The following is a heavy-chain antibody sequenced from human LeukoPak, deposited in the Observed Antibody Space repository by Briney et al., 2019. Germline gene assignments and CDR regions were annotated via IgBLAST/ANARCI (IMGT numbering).Heavy chain of an antibody. CDR2: ISYDGSNK. J-gene: IGHJ3*02. V-gene: IGHV3-30*03. CDR3: ARARGHLYDFWSGYTSITRDAFDI. Sequence: GRSPRLSCAASGFTFSSYGMHWVRQAPGKGLEWVAVISYDGSNKYYADSVKGRFAISRDNSKNTLYLQMNSLRSDDTAVYYCARARGHLYDFWSGYTSITRDAFDIWGQGTMVTVSS. CDR1: GFTFSSYG. D-gene: IGHD3-3*01.